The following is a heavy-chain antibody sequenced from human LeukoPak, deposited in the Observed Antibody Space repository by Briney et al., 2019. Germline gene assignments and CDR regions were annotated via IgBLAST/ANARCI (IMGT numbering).Heavy chain of an antibody. CDR2: ISGSGGST. CDR1: GFPFISYA. CDR3: AKCPNGDYYFDY. Sequence: GSLILSCAASGFPFISYAMSWVRQAPGKGLEWVSAISGSGGSTYYADSVKGRFTISRDNSKNTLYLQMNSLRAEDTAVYYCAKCPNGDYYFDYWGQGTLVTVSS. D-gene: IGHD4-17*01. V-gene: IGHV3-23*01. J-gene: IGHJ4*02.